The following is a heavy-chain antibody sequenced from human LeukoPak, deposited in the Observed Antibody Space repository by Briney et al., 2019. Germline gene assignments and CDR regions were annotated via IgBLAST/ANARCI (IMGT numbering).Heavy chain of an antibody. CDR3: PRDTPQRGGGDPRGY. D-gene: IGHD2-21*02. V-gene: IGHV3-21*01. Sequence: KPGRSLRLSCAASGFTFSSYSMNWVRQAPGKGLEWVASIISSMSYIYYADSVEGRFTISRDNAKNSLYLQMNRRMTEDTAIYYCPRDTPQRGGGDPRGYWGQGTLVTVSS. CDR1: GFTFSSYS. CDR2: IISSMSYI. J-gene: IGHJ4*02.